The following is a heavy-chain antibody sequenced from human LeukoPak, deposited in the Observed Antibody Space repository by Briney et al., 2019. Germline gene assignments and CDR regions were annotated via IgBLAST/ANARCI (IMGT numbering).Heavy chain of an antibody. D-gene: IGHD2-15*01. V-gene: IGHV5-51*01. J-gene: IGHJ4*02. CDR1: GYSFTNYW. Sequence: GDSLKISCKGSGYSFTNYWIAWVRQMPGKGLEWMGRIYPDDSHSTYSPSFQGQVTISVDRSISTAYLQWRSLKASDTAMYYCARQGSGGSFDYWGQGTLVTVSS. CDR2: IYPDDSHS. CDR3: ARQGSGGSFDY.